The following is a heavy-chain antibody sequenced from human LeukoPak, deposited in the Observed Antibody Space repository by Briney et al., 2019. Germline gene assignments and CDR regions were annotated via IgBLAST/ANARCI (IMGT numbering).Heavy chain of an antibody. CDR2: INHSGST. D-gene: IGHD3-10*01. V-gene: IGHV4-34*01. J-gene: IGHJ5*02. CDR1: GGSFNGYY. CDR3: ATGPGSGSYFAWFDP. Sequence: ASETLSLTCAVYGGSFNGYYWSWIRQPPGKGLEWIGEINHSGSTNYNPSLKSRVTMSVDTSKNQVSLKLTSVTAADTAVYYCATGPGSGSYFAWFDPWGQGTQVTVSS.